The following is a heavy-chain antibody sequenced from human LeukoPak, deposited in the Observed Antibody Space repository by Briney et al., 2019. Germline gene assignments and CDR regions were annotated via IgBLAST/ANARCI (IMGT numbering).Heavy chain of an antibody. CDR1: GFTFSSYA. V-gene: IGHV3-23*01. Sequence: GGSLRLSCAASGFTFSSYAMSWVRQAPGKGLEWVSAISVSGDTTYYGDSVKGRVTISRDNSKNTLYLQMNSLRAEDTAVYYCAKHIVAAGLGNWGQGTLVTVSS. D-gene: IGHD6-13*01. J-gene: IGHJ4*02. CDR2: ISVSGDTT. CDR3: AKHIVAAGLGN.